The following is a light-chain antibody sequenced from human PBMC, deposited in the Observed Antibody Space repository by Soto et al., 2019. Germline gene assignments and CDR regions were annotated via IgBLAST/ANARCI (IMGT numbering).Light chain of an antibody. Sequence: DIVMTQTPLSLSVTPGQPASISCKSTQSLDSDGKTYLYWYLQKPGQPPQLLIFEVSNRFSGVPDRFSGSGSGTDFTLKISRVEAEDVGVYYCMQSLHFPLTFGGGTKVEIK. CDR3: MQSLHFPLT. CDR2: EVS. J-gene: IGKJ4*01. V-gene: IGKV2D-29*01. CDR1: QSLDSDGKTY.